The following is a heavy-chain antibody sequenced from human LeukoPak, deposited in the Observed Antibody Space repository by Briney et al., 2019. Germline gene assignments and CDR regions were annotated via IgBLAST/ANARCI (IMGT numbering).Heavy chain of an antibody. Sequence: PGGALRLSCAASGFTFSSYWMSWVRQAPGKGLEWGANIIKDGSEKYYVDSVKGRFTISRDNAKNSLYLQMNSLRAHDTAVYYCARAQSRFDSWGQGTLATVPS. J-gene: IGHJ5*01. V-gene: IGHV3-7*03. CDR2: IIKDGSEK. CDR3: ARAQSRFDS. CDR1: GFTFSSYW.